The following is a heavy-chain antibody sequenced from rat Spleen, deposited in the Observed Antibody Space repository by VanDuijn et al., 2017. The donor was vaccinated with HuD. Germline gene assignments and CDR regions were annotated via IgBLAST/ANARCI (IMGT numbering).Heavy chain of an antibody. CDR3: AREANIPFHYFDY. J-gene: IGHJ2*01. CDR1: GITFNNFW. V-gene: IGHV5-7*01. Sequence: EVQLVESGGGLVQPGRSLKLSCVASGITFNNFWMSWIRQAPGKGLEWVTTISYDGTTTYYRDSVKGRFTIFRDNAKSTLYLQMDSLRSEDTATYYCAREANIPFHYFDYWGQGVMVTVSS. CDR2: ISYDGTTT. D-gene: IGHD1-5*01.